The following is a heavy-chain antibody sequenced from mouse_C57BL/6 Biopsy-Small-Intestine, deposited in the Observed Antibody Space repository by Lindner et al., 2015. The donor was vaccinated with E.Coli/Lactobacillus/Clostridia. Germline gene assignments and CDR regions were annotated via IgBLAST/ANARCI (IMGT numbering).Heavy chain of an antibody. V-gene: IGHV1-75*01. CDR3: ARGGDYDREGYAMDY. Sequence: VQLQESGPELVKPGASVKISCKASGYTFTDYYINWVKQRPGQGLEWIGWIFPGSGSTYYNEKFKGKATLTVDKSSSTAYMLLSSLTSEDSAVYFCARGGDYDREGYAMDYWGQGTSVTVSS. J-gene: IGHJ4*01. CDR2: IFPGSGST. D-gene: IGHD2-4*01. CDR1: GYTFTDYY.